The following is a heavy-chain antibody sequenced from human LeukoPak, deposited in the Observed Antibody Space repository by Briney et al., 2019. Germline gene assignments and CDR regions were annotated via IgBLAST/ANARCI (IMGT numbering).Heavy chain of an antibody. V-gene: IGHV5-51*01. CDR3: ARLNVDTTVRDS. CDR1: GYTFTAYY. CDR2: IYPGDSDT. J-gene: IGHJ5*01. D-gene: IGHD5-18*01. Sequence: ASVKVSCKASGYTFTAYYMHWVRQMPGKGLECMGIIYPGDSDTRYSPSFQGQVTISADKSISTAYLQWSSLKASDTAIYYCARLNVDTTVRDSWGQGTLVTVSS.